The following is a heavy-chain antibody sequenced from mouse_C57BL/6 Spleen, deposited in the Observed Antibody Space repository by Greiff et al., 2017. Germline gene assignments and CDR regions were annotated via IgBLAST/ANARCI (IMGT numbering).Heavy chain of an antibody. Sequence: KLVESGEGLVKPGGSLKLSCAASGFTFSSYAMSWVRQTPEKRLEWVAYISSGGDYIYYADTVKGRFTISRDNARNTLYLQMSSLKSEDTAMYYCTRDRDYYGSTPYAMDYWGQGTSVTVSS. CDR3: TRDRDYYGSTPYAMDY. J-gene: IGHJ4*01. D-gene: IGHD1-1*01. V-gene: IGHV5-9-1*02. CDR2: ISSGGDYI. CDR1: GFTFSSYA.